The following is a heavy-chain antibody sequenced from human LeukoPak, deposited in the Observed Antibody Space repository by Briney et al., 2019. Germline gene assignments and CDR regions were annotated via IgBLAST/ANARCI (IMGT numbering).Heavy chain of an antibody. D-gene: IGHD3-22*01. J-gene: IGHJ5*02. CDR3: AREMYYYDSSGYYP. Sequence: SETLSLTCTVSGYSISSGYYWGWIRQPPGKGLEWIGSIYHSGSTYYNPSLKSRVTISVDTSKNQFSLKLSSVTAADTAVYYCAREMYYYDSSGYYPWGQGTLVTVSS. CDR2: IYHSGST. CDR1: GYSISSGYY. V-gene: IGHV4-38-2*02.